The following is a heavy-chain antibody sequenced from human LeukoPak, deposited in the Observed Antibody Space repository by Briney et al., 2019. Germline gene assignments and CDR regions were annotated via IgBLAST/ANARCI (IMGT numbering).Heavy chain of an antibody. Sequence: PGGSLRLSCAASGFTFSTYDVSWVRQAPGKGLEWVSAISGSGGSTFYADSVKGRFTISRDNSKNTLYLQMNSLRAEDTAVYYCAKFRGYSYGPIGYWGQGTLVTVSS. J-gene: IGHJ4*02. V-gene: IGHV3-23*01. D-gene: IGHD5-18*01. CDR3: AKFRGYSYGPIGY. CDR2: ISGSGGST. CDR1: GFTFSTYD.